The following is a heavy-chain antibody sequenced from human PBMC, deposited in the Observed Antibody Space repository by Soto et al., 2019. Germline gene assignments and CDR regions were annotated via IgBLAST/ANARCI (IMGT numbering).Heavy chain of an antibody. CDR2: MNPNSGNT. CDR1: GYTFTSYD. D-gene: IGHD2-2*01. Sequence: ASVKVSCKASGYTFTSYDINWVRQATGQGLEWMGWMNPNSGNTGYAQKFQGRVTMTRNTSISTAYMELSSLRSEDTAVYYCARRRSTSPYYYYYMDVSGKATTVTVSS. J-gene: IGHJ6*03. V-gene: IGHV1-8*01. CDR3: ARRRSTSPYYYYYMDV.